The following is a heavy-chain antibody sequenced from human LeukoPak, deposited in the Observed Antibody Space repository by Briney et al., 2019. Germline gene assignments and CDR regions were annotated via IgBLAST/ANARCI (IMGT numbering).Heavy chain of an antibody. D-gene: IGHD5-12*01. J-gene: IGHJ4*02. CDR3: AKDREWLRPSGEELDY. CDR1: GFTFSSYA. CDR2: ISGSGGST. V-gene: IGHV3-23*01. Sequence: GGSLRLSCAASGFTFSSYAMSWVRQAPGKGLEWVSAISGSGGSTYYADSVRGRFTISRDNSKNTLYLQMNSLRAEDTAVYYCAKDREWLRPSGEELDYWGQGTLVTVSS.